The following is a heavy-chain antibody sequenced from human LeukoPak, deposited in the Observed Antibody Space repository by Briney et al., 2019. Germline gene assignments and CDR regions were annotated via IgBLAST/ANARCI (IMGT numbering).Heavy chain of an antibody. D-gene: IGHD1-26*01. CDR2: IRGSGGST. V-gene: IGHV3-23*01. CDR1: ALTLTSHS. Sequence: GRSLTPAWPAAALTLTSHSMTCARHAARGGREWVSAIRGSGGSTYYADSVKGVFTISSDNSKNTLYPQMNSLRAEDTAVYYCAKAKWELYYYALDVWGQGTTVTVSS. CDR3: AKAKWELYYYALDV. J-gene: IGHJ6*01.